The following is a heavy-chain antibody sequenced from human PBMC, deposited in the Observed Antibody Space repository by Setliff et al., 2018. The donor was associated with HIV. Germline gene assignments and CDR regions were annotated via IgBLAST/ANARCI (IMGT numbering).Heavy chain of an antibody. CDR3: ARDMTTPFDY. CDR2: IIPILGNT. CDR1: GYTFTSYA. D-gene: IGHD4-17*01. Sequence: GASVKVSCKASGYTFTSYAISWVRQAPGQGLEWMGGIIPILGNTNYAQKLQGRVTMTTDTSTSTAYMELRSLRSDDTAVYYCARDMTTPFDYRGQGTLVTVSS. J-gene: IGHJ4*02. V-gene: IGHV1-18*01.